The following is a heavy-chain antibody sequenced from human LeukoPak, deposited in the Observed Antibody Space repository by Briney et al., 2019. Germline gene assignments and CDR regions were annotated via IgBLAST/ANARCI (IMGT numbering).Heavy chain of an antibody. J-gene: IGHJ6*03. CDR2: MYNSGST. V-gene: IGHV4-59*01. Sequence: PSETLSLTCTVSGGSISSYYWSWIRQPPGKGLEWIAYMYNSGSTNYNPSLKSRVTISVDKSKNQFSLKLSSVTAADTAVYYCARGGGYDFYYYYMDVWGKGTTVTISS. D-gene: IGHD5-12*01. CDR1: GGSISSYY. CDR3: ARGGGYDFYYYYMDV.